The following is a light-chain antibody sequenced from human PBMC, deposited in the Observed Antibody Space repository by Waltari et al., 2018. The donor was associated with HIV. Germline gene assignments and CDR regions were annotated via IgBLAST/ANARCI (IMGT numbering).Light chain of an antibody. V-gene: IGLV3-25*03. Sequence: SYELTQPPSVSVSPGQTARITCSGDALPKQYAYWYQQRPGQAPVLVIYKDTERPSGIPERFSGSSSGTTATLTIIGVQAQDEADYYCQSAGSIGTSVVFGGGTKLTVL. CDR2: KDT. J-gene: IGLJ2*01. CDR1: ALPKQY. CDR3: QSAGSIGTSVV.